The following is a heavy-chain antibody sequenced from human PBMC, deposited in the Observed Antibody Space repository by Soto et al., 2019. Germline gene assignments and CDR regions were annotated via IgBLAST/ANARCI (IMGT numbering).Heavy chain of an antibody. CDR3: ARHVGVSGTRGFDF. J-gene: IGHJ4*02. V-gene: IGHV4-4*02. Sequence: QVQLQESGPGLVEPSGTLSLTCAVCGACINSNWWSWVRQPPGKGLEWIGEIYNTGRTNYNPSLQSRVAISLDRFNNQFSLSLSSVTAADTAIYYCARHVGVSGTRGFDFWGQGILVPVSS. CDR1: GACINSNW. D-gene: IGHD6-19*01. CDR2: IYNTGRT.